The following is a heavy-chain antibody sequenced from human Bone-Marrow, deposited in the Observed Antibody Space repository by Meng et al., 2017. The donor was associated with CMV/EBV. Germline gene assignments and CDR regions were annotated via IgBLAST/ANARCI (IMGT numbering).Heavy chain of an antibody. D-gene: IGHD1-26*01. J-gene: IGHJ4*02. V-gene: IGHV1-69*05. CDR2: IIPIFGTA. CDR3: ARVTERWDQQEVCDY. CDR1: GYTFTGYY. Sequence: SVKVSCKASGYTFTGYYMHWVRQAPGQGLEWMGGIIPIFGTANYAQKFQGRVTITTDESTSTAYMELRSLRSDDTAVYYCARVTERWDQQEVCDYWGQGKLVNFAS.